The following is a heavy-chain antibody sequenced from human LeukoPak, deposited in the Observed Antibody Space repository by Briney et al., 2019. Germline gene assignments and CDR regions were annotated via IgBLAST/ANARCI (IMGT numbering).Heavy chain of an antibody. D-gene: IGHD3-9*01. CDR1: GYTFTSYG. CDR2: ISAYNGNT. CDR3: ARAHTSTPTYYYMLTGSPPDY. J-gene: IGHJ4*02. V-gene: IGHV1-18*01. Sequence: ASVKVSCKASGYTFTSYGISWVRQAPGQGLEWMGWISAYNGNTNYAQKLQGRVTMTTDTSTSTAYMELRSLRSGDTAVYYCARAHTSTPTYYYMLTGSPPDYWGQGTLVTVSS.